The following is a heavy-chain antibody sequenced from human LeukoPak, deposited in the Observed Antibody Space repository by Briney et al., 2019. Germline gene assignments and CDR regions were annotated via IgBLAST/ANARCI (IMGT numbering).Heavy chain of an antibody. D-gene: IGHD4-17*01. Sequence: ASVKVSCKASGYTFTSYDINWVRQATGQGLEWMGWMNPNSGNTGYAQKFQGRVTMTRNTSISTAYMELSSLRSEDTAVYNCARDYGDYFSRFDYWGQGTLVTVSS. CDR2: MNPNSGNT. CDR3: ARDYGDYFSRFDY. CDR1: GYTFTSYD. J-gene: IGHJ4*02. V-gene: IGHV1-8*01.